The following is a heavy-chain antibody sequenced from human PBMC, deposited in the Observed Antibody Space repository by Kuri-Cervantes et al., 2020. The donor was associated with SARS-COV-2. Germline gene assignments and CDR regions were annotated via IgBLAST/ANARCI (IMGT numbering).Heavy chain of an antibody. CDR3: ARAIGGYSYGVGYGMDV. Sequence: GESLKISCAASGFTFSSYWMHWVRQAPGKGLVWVSRIISDGSSTSYADSVKGRFTISRDNAKNSLYLQMNSLRAEDTAVYYCARAIGGYSYGVGYGMDVWGQGTTVTVSS. CDR1: GFTFSSYW. V-gene: IGHV3-74*01. D-gene: IGHD5-18*01. CDR2: IISDGSST. J-gene: IGHJ6*02.